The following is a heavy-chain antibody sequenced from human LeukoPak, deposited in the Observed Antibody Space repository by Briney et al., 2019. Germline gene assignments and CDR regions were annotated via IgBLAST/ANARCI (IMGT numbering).Heavy chain of an antibody. CDR2: INSDGSST. J-gene: IGHJ4*02. CDR1: GFTFSSYW. D-gene: IGHD5-12*01. V-gene: IGHV3-74*01. CDR3: AREEYGGYDQGY. Sequence: GGSLRLSCAASGFTFSSYWMHWVRQAPGKGLVWVSRINSDGSSTSYADSVKGRFTMSRDNAKNTLYLQMNSLRAEDTAVYYCAREEYGGYDQGYWGQGTLVTVSS.